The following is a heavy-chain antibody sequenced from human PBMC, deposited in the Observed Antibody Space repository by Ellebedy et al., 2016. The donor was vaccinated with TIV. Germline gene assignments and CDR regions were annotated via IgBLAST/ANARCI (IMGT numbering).Heavy chain of an antibody. Sequence: SETLSLXCAVSGGSISSSNWWSWVRQPPGKGLEWIGEIYHSGSTNYNPSLKSRVTISVDKSKNQFSLKLSSVTAADTAVYYCARVGSLIAAAELDPWGQGTLVTVSS. D-gene: IGHD6-13*01. CDR1: GGSISSSNW. V-gene: IGHV4-4*02. CDR3: ARVGSLIAAAELDP. CDR2: IYHSGST. J-gene: IGHJ5*02.